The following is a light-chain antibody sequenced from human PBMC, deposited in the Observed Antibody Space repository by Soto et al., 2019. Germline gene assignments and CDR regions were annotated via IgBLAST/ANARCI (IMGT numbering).Light chain of an antibody. V-gene: IGKV1-9*01. CDR1: QGIGNF. Sequence: EIPLTPSPSFLTASVGKRVSITCRAQQGIGNFLAWYQHTPGKAPNLLISAASTMQSGVPSRFSGSGSGTEFTLTITRLQPEDFAAYYCQQFNSWPLTFGGGTKVDIK. CDR3: QQFNSWPLT. CDR2: AAS. J-gene: IGKJ4*01.